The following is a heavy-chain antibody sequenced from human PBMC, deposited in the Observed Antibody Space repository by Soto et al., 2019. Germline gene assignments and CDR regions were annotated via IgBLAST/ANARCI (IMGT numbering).Heavy chain of an antibody. CDR3: AKEPNHSSGGFDYFDY. Sequence: GGSLRLSCAASGFTFSSYGMHWVRQAPGKGLEWVAVISYDGSNKYYADSVKGRFTISRDNSKNTLYLQMNSLRAEDTAVYYCAKEPNHSSGGFDYFDYWGQGTLVTVSS. V-gene: IGHV3-30*18. D-gene: IGHD6-19*01. CDR2: ISYDGSNK. J-gene: IGHJ4*02. CDR1: GFTFSSYG.